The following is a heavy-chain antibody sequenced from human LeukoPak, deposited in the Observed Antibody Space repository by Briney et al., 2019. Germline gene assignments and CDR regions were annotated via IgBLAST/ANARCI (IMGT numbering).Heavy chain of an antibody. CDR1: GVTFSSYG. Sequence: GRSLRLSCAASGVTFSSYGMHWVRQAPGKGLEWVAAIWYDGSNKYYADSVKGRFTISRDNSKNTLYLQMNSLRAEDTAVYYCAREYYYDSSGYGDAFDIWGQGTMVTVSS. CDR2: IWYDGSNK. CDR3: AREYYYDSSGYGDAFDI. D-gene: IGHD3-22*01. J-gene: IGHJ3*02. V-gene: IGHV3-33*01.